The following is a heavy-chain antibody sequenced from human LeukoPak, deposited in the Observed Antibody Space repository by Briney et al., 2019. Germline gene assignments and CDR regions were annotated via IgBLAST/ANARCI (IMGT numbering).Heavy chain of an antibody. CDR2: ISAYNGNT. V-gene: IGHV1-18*01. CDR1: GYTFTSYG. CDR3: ARDQGYCSSTSCYIYVWFDP. J-gene: IGHJ5*02. D-gene: IGHD2-2*02. Sequence: GASVKVSCKASGYTFTSYGISWVRQAPGQGLEWMGWISAYNGNTNYAQKLQGRVTMTTDTSTSTAYMELRSLRSDDPAVYYCARDQGYCSSTSCYIYVWFDPWGQGTLVTVSS.